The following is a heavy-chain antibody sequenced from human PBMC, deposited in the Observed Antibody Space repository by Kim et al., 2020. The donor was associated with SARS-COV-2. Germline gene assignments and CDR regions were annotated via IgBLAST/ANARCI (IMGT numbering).Heavy chain of an antibody. Sequence: GGSLRLSCAASGFTFNTYTMSWVRQAPGKGLEWVSSITVSSTHIYYADSVKGRFTISRDNARNSVYLQMNSLRVDDTAVYYCARGWFGQVGDYWGQGTRV. CDR1: GFTFNTYT. V-gene: IGHV3-21*01. CDR2: ITVSSTHI. CDR3: ARGWFGQVGDY. D-gene: IGHD3-10*01. J-gene: IGHJ4*02.